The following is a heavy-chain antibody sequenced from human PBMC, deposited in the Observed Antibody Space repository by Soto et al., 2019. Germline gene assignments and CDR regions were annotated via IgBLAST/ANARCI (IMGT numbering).Heavy chain of an antibody. CDR3: ARVPDY. J-gene: IGHJ4*02. CDR1: GSSISSSSYY. Sequence: TSETLSLTCTVSGSSISSSSYYWGWIRQPPGKGLEWIGYMYHSGSTYYNPSLKSRVTISIDRSKNQFSLKLSSVTAADTAVYYCARVPDYWGQGILVTVSS. D-gene: IGHD2-2*01. V-gene: IGHV4-30-2*01. CDR2: MYHSGST.